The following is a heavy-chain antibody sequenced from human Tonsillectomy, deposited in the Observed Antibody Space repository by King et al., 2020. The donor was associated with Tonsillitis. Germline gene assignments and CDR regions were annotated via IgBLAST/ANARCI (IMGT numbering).Heavy chain of an antibody. CDR2: ISGSGGST. J-gene: IGHJ6*02. V-gene: IGHV3-23*04. CDR1: GFTFSSYA. CDR3: AKDGEFWSPHGMDV. Sequence: VQLVESGGGLIQPGGSLRLSCAASGFTFSSYAMNWVRQAPGKGLEWVSDISGSGGSTYYADSVEGRFAISRDNSKNTLYLQMNSLRAEDPAVYYCAKDGEFWSPHGMDVWGQGTTVTVSS. D-gene: IGHD3-10*01.